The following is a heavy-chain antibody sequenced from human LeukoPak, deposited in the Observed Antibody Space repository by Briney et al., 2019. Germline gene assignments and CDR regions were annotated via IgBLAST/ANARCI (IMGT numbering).Heavy chain of an antibody. D-gene: IGHD4-17*01. CDR2: VSYSGST. CDR3: ARGKFGDFED. CDR1: GASINSYY. V-gene: IGHV4-59*01. Sequence: PSETLSLTCTVSGASINSYYWSWIQQPPGKGLEWIGCVSYSGSTDYNPALKSRVTISEDTSKSQVSLKLSSVTAADTAVYFCARGKFGDFEDWGQGTTVTVSS. J-gene: IGHJ6*02.